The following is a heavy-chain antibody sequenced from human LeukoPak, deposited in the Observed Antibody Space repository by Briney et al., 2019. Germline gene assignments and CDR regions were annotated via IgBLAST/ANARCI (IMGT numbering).Heavy chain of an antibody. CDR1: GFTFSSYS. V-gene: IGHV3-21*01. Sequence: GGSLRLSCAASGFTFSSYSMNWVRQAPGKGLEWVSSISSSSSYIYYADSVKGRFTISRDNAKNSLYLQMNSLRAEDTAVYYCARDLMAVAGTADAFDIWGQGTMVIVSS. D-gene: IGHD6-19*01. J-gene: IGHJ3*02. CDR3: ARDLMAVAGTADAFDI. CDR2: ISSSSSYI.